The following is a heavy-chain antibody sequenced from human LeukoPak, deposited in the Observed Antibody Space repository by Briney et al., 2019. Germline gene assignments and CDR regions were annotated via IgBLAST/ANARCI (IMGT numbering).Heavy chain of an antibody. CDR3: ARYDSSGYYSPLFDY. V-gene: IGHV4-61*05. CDR2: IYYSGST. D-gene: IGHD3-22*01. J-gene: IGHJ4*02. Sequence: PSETLSLTCTVSGGSISSSSYYWGWIRQPPGKGLEWIGYIYYSGSTNYNPSLKSRVTISVDTSKNQFSLKLSSVTAADTAVYYCARYDSSGYYSPLFDYWGQGTLVTVSS. CDR1: GGSISSSSYY.